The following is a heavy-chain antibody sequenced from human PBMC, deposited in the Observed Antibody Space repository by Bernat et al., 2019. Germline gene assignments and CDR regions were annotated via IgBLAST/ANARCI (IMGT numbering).Heavy chain of an antibody. V-gene: IGHV3-9*01. CDR3: AKDLSGPGWEGILSAFDI. CDR2: ISWNSGSI. Sequence: EVQLVESGGGLVQPGRSLRLSCAASGFTFDDYAMHWVRQAPGKGLESVSGISWNSGSIGYADSAKDRFTISSDNAKNSLCLQMNSLRAEDTALYYCAKDLSGPGWEGILSAFDIWGQGTMVTVSS. J-gene: IGHJ3*02. D-gene: IGHD1-14*01. CDR1: GFTFDDYA.